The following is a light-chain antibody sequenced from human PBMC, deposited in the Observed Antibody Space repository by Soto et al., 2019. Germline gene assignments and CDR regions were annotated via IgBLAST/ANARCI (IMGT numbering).Light chain of an antibody. CDR1: QSVSSY. J-gene: IGKJ3*01. Sequence: EIVMTQSPDTLSVSPGERATLSCRASQSVSSYLAWYQQKPGQAPRLLIYDASNRATGIPARFSGSGSGSDFTLTISSLEPEDFAVYYCQQRRTFGPGTKVDIK. V-gene: IGKV3-11*01. CDR2: DAS. CDR3: QQRRT.